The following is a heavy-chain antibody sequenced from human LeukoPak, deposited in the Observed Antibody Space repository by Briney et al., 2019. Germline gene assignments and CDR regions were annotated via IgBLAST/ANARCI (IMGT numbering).Heavy chain of an antibody. Sequence: HPGGSLRLSCAASGFTFSCYAMSWVRQAPGKGLERVSGISGSGGSTHYADSVKDRFTISRDNSKNTLYLQMNSLRAEDTAVYYCAKETVVVVAATPDAFDIWGQGTMVTVSS. CDR1: GFTFSCYA. D-gene: IGHD2-15*01. CDR2: ISGSGGST. J-gene: IGHJ3*02. V-gene: IGHV3-23*01. CDR3: AKETVVVVAATPDAFDI.